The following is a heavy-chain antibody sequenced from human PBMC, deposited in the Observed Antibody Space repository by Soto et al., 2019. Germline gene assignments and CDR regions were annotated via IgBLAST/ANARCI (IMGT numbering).Heavy chain of an antibody. D-gene: IGHD3-22*01. V-gene: IGHV3-53*01. CDR2: IYSGGST. CDR1: GFYINNNY. Sequence: GGSLRLSRATTGFYINNNYLSWAPQGPGKGLEWVSFIYSGGSTYYADSVTGRFTISRDNSKNTLFLQMNSLRAEDTAVYYCARSYDISGYHTGSFDYWGQGTLVTVSS. J-gene: IGHJ4*02. CDR3: ARSYDISGYHTGSFDY.